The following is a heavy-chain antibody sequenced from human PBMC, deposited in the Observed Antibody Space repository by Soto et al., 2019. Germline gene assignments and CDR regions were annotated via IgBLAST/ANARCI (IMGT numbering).Heavy chain of an antibody. J-gene: IGHJ4*02. CDR1: GYSFISYT. CDR3: ARDPADY. V-gene: IGHV1-3*01. CDR2: VNAGNGDT. Sequence: QVQLVQSAAEVRKPGASVKVSCKASGYSFISYTIHWVRQAPGQRLEWMGWVNAGNGDTKYSRNFQGRVTISRDTSASTAYIEVSSLRSEDTAVYYCARDPADYWGQGTLVTVSS.